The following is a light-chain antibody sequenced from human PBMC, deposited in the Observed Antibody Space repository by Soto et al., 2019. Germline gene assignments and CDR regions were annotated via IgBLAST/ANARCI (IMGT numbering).Light chain of an antibody. CDR1: QSVSSNY. CDR3: QQYDSPWT. Sequence: EIVLTQSPGTLSLSPGERATLSCRASQSVSSNYLAWYQQKPGQAPRLLIYDTSSRATDIPDRFSGSGSGTDFTLTISRLESEDSAVYYCQQYDSPWTLGQGTKVEIK. V-gene: IGKV3-20*01. J-gene: IGKJ1*01. CDR2: DTS.